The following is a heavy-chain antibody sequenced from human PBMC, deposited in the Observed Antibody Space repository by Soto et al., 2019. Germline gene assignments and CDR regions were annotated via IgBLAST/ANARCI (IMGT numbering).Heavy chain of an antibody. D-gene: IGHD3-3*01. V-gene: IGHV3-74*01. CDR2: INSDGSST. CDR1: GFTFSSYW. J-gene: IGHJ6*02. CDR3: AREGYDFWSGYHLPHYYYGMDV. Sequence: LRLSCAASGFTFSSYWMHWVRQAPGKGLVWVSRINSDGSSTSYADSVKGRFTISRDNAKNTLYVQMNSLRAEDTAVYYCAREGYDFWSGYHLPHYYYGMDVWGQGTTVTVYS.